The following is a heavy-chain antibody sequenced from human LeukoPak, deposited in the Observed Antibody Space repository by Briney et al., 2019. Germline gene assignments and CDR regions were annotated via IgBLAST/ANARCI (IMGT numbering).Heavy chain of an antibody. CDR3: ARAAGGIPVHPDAFDI. Sequence: ASVKVSCKASGYTFTDYGISWVRQAPGQGLEWMGWVSAYNGNTNCAEKIQGRVTMTTDTSTSTAYMELRSLRSDETAVYYCARAAGGIPVHPDAFDIWGQGTMVTVSS. CDR2: VSAYNGNT. J-gene: IGHJ3*02. CDR1: GYTFTDYG. D-gene: IGHD1-26*01. V-gene: IGHV1-18*01.